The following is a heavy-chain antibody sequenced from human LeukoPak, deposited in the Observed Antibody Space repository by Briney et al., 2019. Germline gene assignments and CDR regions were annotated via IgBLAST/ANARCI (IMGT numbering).Heavy chain of an antibody. CDR3: ARFHCSTTSCYRWFDP. V-gene: IGHV4-59*07. Sequence: SDTLSLTCTVSGGSISGYYWSWIRQPPGKGLEWIGYMYYSGSTTYNPSLKSRVTISVDTSKNQFSLKLTSVTAADTAVYYCARFHCSTTSCYRWFDPWGQGALVTVSS. CDR1: GGSISGYY. J-gene: IGHJ5*02. CDR2: MYYSGST. D-gene: IGHD2-2*01.